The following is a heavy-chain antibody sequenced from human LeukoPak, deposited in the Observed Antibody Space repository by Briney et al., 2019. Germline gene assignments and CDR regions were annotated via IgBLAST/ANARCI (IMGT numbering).Heavy chain of an antibody. J-gene: IGHJ4*02. V-gene: IGHV4-34*01. CDR3: AKDRLESVNGLNDY. Sequence: PSETLSLTCAVYGGSFSGYYWSWIRQPPGKGLEWIGEINHSGSTNYNPSLKSRVTISVDTSKNQFSLKLSSVTAADTAVYYCAKDRLESVNGLNDYWGQGTLVTVSS. CDR2: INHSGST. CDR1: GGSFSGYY. D-gene: IGHD3-16*02.